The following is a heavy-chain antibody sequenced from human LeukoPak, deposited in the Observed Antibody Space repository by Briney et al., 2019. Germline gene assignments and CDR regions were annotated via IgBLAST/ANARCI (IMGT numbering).Heavy chain of an antibody. CDR1: GGSISSSNW. D-gene: IGHD3-10*01. J-gene: IGHJ6*03. V-gene: IGHV4-4*02. CDR3: AGVLLWFGTLYYMDV. CDR2: IYHSGST. Sequence: PSGTLSLTCAVSGGSISSSNWWSWVRQPPGKGLEWIGEIYHSGSTNYNPSLKSRVTISVDKSKNQFSLKLSSVTAADTAVYYCAGVLLWFGTLYYMDVWGKGTTVTVSS.